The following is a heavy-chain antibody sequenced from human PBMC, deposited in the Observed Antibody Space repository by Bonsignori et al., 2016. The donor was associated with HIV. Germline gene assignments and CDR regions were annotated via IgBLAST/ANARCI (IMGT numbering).Heavy chain of an antibody. CDR2: IYHSGST. J-gene: IGHJ4*02. V-gene: IGHV4-38-2*02. CDR3: ARERKLDYFDY. CDR1: GYSISSGYY. Sequence: SETLSLTCAVSGYSISSGYYWGWIRQPPGKGLEWIGSIYHSGSTYYNPSLKSRVTISVDTSKNQFSLKLSSVTAADTAVYYCARERKLDYFDYWGQGTLVTVSS. D-gene: IGHD1-1*01.